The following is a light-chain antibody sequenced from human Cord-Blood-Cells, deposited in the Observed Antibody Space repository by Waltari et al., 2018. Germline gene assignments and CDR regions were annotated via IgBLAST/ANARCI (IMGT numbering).Light chain of an antibody. CDR2: DVS. V-gene: IGLV2-14*03. J-gene: IGLJ3*02. CDR1: RSDVGGYNY. CDR3: SSYTSSSTWV. Sequence: QSALTQPASVSGSPGQSITISCTGTRSDVGGYNYVSWYQQHPGKAPKLMIYDVSNRPSVVSKRCACSKSGNTASLTISGLQAEDEADYYCSSYTSSSTWVFGGGTKLTVL.